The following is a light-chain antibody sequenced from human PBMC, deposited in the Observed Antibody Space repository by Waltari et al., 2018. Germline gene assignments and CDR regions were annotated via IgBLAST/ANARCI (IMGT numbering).Light chain of an antibody. CDR3: MQGTHWPYT. Sequence: DVVMTQSPLSLPVTLGQPASISCTSRQSLVHSDGNTHLNWFQQRPGQSPRRLIYRVSNRDSGVRDRFSGSGSDTDFTLKISRVEAGDVGVYYCMQGTHWPYTFGQGTKLDIK. CDR2: RVS. CDR1: QSLVHSDGNTH. J-gene: IGKJ2*01. V-gene: IGKV2-30*02.